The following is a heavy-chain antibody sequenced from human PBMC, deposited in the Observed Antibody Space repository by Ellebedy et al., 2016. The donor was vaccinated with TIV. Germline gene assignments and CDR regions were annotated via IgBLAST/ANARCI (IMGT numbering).Heavy chain of an antibody. J-gene: IGHJ6*02. CDR2: ISGSGGST. Sequence: GGSLRLSCAASGFTFSSYSMNWVRQAPGKGLEWVSAISGSGGSTYYADSVKGRFTISRDNSKNTLYLQMNSLRAEDTAVYYCARDNTMVRGVPPVYYGMDVWGQGTTVTVSS. D-gene: IGHD3-10*01. CDR1: GFTFSSYS. CDR3: ARDNTMVRGVPPVYYGMDV. V-gene: IGHV3-23*01.